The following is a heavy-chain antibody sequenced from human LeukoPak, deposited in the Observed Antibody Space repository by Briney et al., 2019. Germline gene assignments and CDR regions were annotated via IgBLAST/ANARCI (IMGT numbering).Heavy chain of an antibody. CDR2: IYPGGSDP. V-gene: IGHV5-51*01. CDR1: GYSFTSYW. Sequence: EPLKISGKGSGYSFTSYWIGGVRQIPGKGLDWMGIIYPGGSDPRYSPSFQGQVTILADKSISTAYLQWSRLKASDTAMYYCARREPYYYGMDVWGQGTTVTVSS. CDR3: ARREPYYYGMDV. J-gene: IGHJ6*02.